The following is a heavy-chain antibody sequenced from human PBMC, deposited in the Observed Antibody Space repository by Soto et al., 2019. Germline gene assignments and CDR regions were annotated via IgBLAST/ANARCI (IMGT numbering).Heavy chain of an antibody. CDR3: GKVLVGATGHTDSDS. CDR2: IDYNGVT. V-gene: IGHV4-39*01. Sequence: ETLSLTCTVSGGSIYRSGYYWGWIRQPPGRGLEWIGNIDYNGVTYSNPSLKSRVTISRDTSKNQFSLKLTSVTAADTALYYCGKVLVGATGHTDSDSWGPGTLVTVS. CDR1: GGSIYRSGYY. D-gene: IGHD2-15*01. J-gene: IGHJ4*02.